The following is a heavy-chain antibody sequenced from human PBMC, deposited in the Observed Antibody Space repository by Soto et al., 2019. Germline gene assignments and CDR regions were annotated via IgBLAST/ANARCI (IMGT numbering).Heavy chain of an antibody. CDR3: ARARYYYGSGSYDY. CDR1: GGSFSGYY. V-gene: IGHV4-34*01. Sequence: QVQLQQWGAGLLKPSETLSLTCAVYGGSFSGYYWSWIRQPPGKGLEWIGEINHSGSTNYNPSLKSRFTISVDTSKNQFSLKLSSVTAADTAVYYCARARYYYGSGSYDYWGQGTLVTVSS. CDR2: INHSGST. J-gene: IGHJ4*02. D-gene: IGHD3-10*01.